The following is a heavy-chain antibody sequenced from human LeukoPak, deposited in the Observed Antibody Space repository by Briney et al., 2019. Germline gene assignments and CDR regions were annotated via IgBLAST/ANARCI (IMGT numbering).Heavy chain of an antibody. CDR2: ITGSGAGT. J-gene: IGHJ3*02. CDR3: SKDPNGDYVGAFDM. V-gene: IGHV3-23*01. CDR1: RLTFSNYA. D-gene: IGHD4-17*01. Sequence: PGGSLRLSCAASRLTFSNYAMTWVRQAPGKGLEWVSSITGSGAGTYYADSVKGRFNISRDNSQNTLFLHMNSLGADDTAVYFCSKDPNGDYVGAFDMWGPGTMVTVSS.